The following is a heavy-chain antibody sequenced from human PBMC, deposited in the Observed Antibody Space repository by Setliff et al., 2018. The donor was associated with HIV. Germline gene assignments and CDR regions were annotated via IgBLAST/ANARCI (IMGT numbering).Heavy chain of an antibody. CDR2: IIPIFGTG. V-gene: IGHV1-69*13. Sequence: ASVKVSCKASGVTFSSYAIXXVRQAPGQGLEWMGGIIPIFGTGNSAQKFQDRVTITADDSTSTAYMELSSLRSEDTAVYYCARVRVRGDTDYYYYMDVWGKGTTVTV. D-gene: IGHD3-10*01. CDR3: ARVRVRGDTDYYYYMDV. CDR1: GVTFSSYA. J-gene: IGHJ6*03.